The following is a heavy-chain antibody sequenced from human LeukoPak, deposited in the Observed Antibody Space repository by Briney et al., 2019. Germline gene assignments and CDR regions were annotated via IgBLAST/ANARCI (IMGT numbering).Heavy chain of an antibody. D-gene: IGHD1-14*01. Sequence: GGSLRLSCAASGFAVSDIYMNWVRQAPGKELEWVSVLYNDGSTYYADSVKGRFTISRDTSKITVYLQMNSLRAEDTAVYYCAILHNLASHDFDYWGQGTLVTVSS. V-gene: IGHV3-53*01. CDR2: LYNDGST. CDR3: AILHNLASHDFDY. CDR1: GFAVSDIY. J-gene: IGHJ4*02.